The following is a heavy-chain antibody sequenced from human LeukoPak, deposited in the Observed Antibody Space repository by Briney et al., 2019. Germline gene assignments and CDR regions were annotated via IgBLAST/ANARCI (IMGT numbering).Heavy chain of an antibody. CDR2: ISSSSSYI. D-gene: IGHD3-22*01. J-gene: IGHJ4*02. CDR3: ASLDYYYDSSGPTTTFDY. Sequence: GGSLRLSCAASGFTFSSYSMNWVRQAPGKGLEWVSSISSSSSYIYYADSVKGRFTISRDNAKNSLYLQMNSLRAEDTAVYYCASLDYYYDSSGPTTTFDYWGQGTLVTVSS. V-gene: IGHV3-21*01. CDR1: GFTFSSYS.